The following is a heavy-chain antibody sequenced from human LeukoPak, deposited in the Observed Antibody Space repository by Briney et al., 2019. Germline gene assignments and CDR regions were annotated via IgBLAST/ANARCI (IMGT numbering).Heavy chain of an antibody. Sequence: GGSLRLYCAASGFTFSKYWMLWVRQAPGKGLESVSRINTDGTVTTYADSVKGRFTVSRDNADNTMFLQMNSVRDEDTAVYYCATKQWLAPPPDSWGQGTPVTVSS. V-gene: IGHV3-74*01. CDR2: INTDGTVT. J-gene: IGHJ4*02. CDR1: GFTFSKYW. D-gene: IGHD6-19*01. CDR3: ATKQWLAPPPDS.